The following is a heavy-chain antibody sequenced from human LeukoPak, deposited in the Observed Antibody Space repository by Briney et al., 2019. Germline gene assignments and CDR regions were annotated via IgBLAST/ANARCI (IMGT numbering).Heavy chain of an antibody. V-gene: IGHV1-2*02. J-gene: IGHJ4*02. CDR3: ARVGPSGSYYEY. CDR1: GYTFTGYY. Sequence: EASVKVSCKASGYTFTGYYMHWVRQAPGQGIEWMGWINPNSGGTNYAQKFQGRVTMTRDTSISTAYMELSRLRSDDTAVYYCARVGPSGSYYEYWGQGTLVTVSS. D-gene: IGHD1-26*01. CDR2: INPNSGGT.